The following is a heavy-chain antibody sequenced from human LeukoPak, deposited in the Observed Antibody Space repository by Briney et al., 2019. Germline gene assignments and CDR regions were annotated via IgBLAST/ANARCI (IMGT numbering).Heavy chain of an antibody. Sequence: QPGGSLRLSCAASGFTVSSNYMSWVRQAPGKGLEWVSGISWNSGSIGYADSVKGRFTISRDNAKNSLYLQMNSLRAEDMALYYCANLGFDYWGQGTLVTVSS. CDR1: GFTVSSNY. J-gene: IGHJ4*02. V-gene: IGHV3-9*03. CDR2: ISWNSGSI. CDR3: ANLGFDY. D-gene: IGHD3-16*01.